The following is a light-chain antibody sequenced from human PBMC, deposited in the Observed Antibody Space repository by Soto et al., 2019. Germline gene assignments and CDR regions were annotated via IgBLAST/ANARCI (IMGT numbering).Light chain of an antibody. CDR1: QSIDRW. CDR2: DAS. J-gene: IGKJ1*01. Sequence: DIQITQSPSTLSASVGDRVTITFRASQSIDRWMAWYQQKPGKAPQILIYDASKLEPGVPSRLSGGGSGTQFTLTISSLQPDDFATYYCQQYNSFWTFGQGTKVDIK. V-gene: IGKV1-5*01. CDR3: QQYNSFWT.